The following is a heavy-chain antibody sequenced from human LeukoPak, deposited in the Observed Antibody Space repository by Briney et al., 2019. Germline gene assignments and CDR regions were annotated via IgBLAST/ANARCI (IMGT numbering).Heavy chain of an antibody. V-gene: IGHV3-23*01. J-gene: IGHJ4*02. Sequence: PGGSLRLSCAASGFTFRNYAMSWVRQAPGKGLEWVSDISGSGGSTNYADSVKGRFTISRDNSKNTLYLQMNSLRAEDTAVYYCAKSIVVVITTYYFDYWGQGTLVTVSS. D-gene: IGHD3-22*01. CDR2: ISGSGGST. CDR1: GFTFRNYA. CDR3: AKSIVVVITTYYFDY.